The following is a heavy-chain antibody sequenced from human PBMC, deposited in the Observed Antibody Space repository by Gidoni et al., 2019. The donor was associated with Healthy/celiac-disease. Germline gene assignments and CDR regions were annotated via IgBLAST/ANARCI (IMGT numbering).Heavy chain of an antibody. D-gene: IGHD5-18*01. Sequence: STNYNPSLKSRVTISVDTSKNQFSLKLSSVTAADTAVYYCARSKYVDTAMVIRYYGMGVWGQGTTVTVSS. V-gene: IGHV4-59*01. CDR2: ST. CDR3: ARSKYVDTAMVIRYYGMGV. J-gene: IGHJ6*02.